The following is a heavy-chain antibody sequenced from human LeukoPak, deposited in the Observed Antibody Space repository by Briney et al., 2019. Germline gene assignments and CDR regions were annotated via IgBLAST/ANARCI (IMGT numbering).Heavy chain of an antibody. CDR2: IYTSGST. CDR1: GGSISSYY. Sequence: SETLSLTCTVSGGSISSYYWSWIRQPAGKGLEWIGRIYTSGSTNYNPSLKSRVTMSVDTSKNQFSLKLSSVTAADTAVYYCARVLRDYGRFNQNWFDPWGQGTLVTVSS. J-gene: IGHJ5*02. V-gene: IGHV4-4*07. CDR3: ARVLRDYGRFNQNWFDP. D-gene: IGHD4-17*01.